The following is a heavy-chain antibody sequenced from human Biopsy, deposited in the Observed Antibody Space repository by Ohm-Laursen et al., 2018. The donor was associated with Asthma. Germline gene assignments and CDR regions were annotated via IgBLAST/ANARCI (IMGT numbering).Heavy chain of an antibody. V-gene: IGHV1-69*13. CDR1: GGTFNTYV. Sequence: GASVKVSCKPLGGTFNTYVIGWARQAPGQGLEWMGGINSVFGTTTYPQKFQDRVTITPDDSTSTVYMELSSLRSEDTAVYYCARKAGSCISRTCYSLDFWGQGTLVTVSS. D-gene: IGHD2-2*01. J-gene: IGHJ4*02. CDR3: ARKAGSCISRTCYSLDF. CDR2: INSVFGTT.